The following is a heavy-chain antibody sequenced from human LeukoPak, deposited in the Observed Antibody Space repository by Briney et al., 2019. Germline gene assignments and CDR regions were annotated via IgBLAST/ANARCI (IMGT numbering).Heavy chain of an antibody. CDR2: ISYDGSNK. V-gene: IGHV3-30*04. J-gene: IGHJ4*02. Sequence: GGSLRLSCAASGFTFSSYAMHWVRQAPGKGVEWVAVISYDGSNKYYADSVKGRFTISRDNSKNTLYLQMNSLRAEDTAVYYCARDQIRYSGYGAPHDYWGQGTLVTVSS. CDR3: ARDQIRYSGYGAPHDY. D-gene: IGHD5-12*01. CDR1: GFTFSSYA.